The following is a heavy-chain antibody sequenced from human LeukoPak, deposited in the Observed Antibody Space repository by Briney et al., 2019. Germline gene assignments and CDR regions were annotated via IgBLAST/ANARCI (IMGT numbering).Heavy chain of an antibody. J-gene: IGHJ4*02. V-gene: IGHV1-69*13. Sequence: GASVKVSCKASGGTFSSYAISWVRPAPGQGLEWMGGIIPIFGTANYAQKFQGRVTITADESTSTAYMELSSLRSEDTAVYYCAIGYCSGGSCPKNLYYFDYWGQGTLVTVSS. D-gene: IGHD2-15*01. CDR2: IIPIFGTA. CDR1: GGTFSSYA. CDR3: AIGYCSGGSCPKNLYYFDY.